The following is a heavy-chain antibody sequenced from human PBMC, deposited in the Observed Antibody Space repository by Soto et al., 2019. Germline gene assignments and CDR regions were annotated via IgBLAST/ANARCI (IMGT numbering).Heavy chain of an antibody. J-gene: IGHJ3*02. Sequence: TRSLTCTVSGGSISSSSYYWGWIRQPPGKGLEWIGYIYYSGSTNYNPSLKSRVTISVDTSKNQFSLKLSSVTAADTAVYYCATAYGGSIPRIWRHGPVVTV. V-gene: IGHV4-61*05. CDR1: GGSISSSSYY. CDR3: ATAYGGSIPRI. CDR2: IYYSGST. D-gene: IGHD2-2*01.